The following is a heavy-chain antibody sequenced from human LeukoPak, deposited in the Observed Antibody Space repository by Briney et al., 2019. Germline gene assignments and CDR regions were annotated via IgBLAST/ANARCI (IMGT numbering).Heavy chain of an antibody. J-gene: IGHJ4*02. D-gene: IGHD7-27*01. CDR1: GFTFSSYE. CDR2: ISSSGSTI. Sequence: GGSLRLSCAAFGFTFSSYEMNWVRQAPGKGLEWVSYISSSGSTIYYADSVKGRFTISRDNAKNSLYLQMNSLRAEDTAVYYCASRNWGRPFDYWGQGTLVTVSS. V-gene: IGHV3-48*03. CDR3: ASRNWGRPFDY.